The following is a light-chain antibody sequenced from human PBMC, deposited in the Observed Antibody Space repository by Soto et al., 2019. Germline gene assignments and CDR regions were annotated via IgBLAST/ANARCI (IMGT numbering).Light chain of an antibody. V-gene: IGLV2-14*01. Sequence: QPASVSGSPGQSITISCTGTSSDVGAYNYVSWYQQYPGKAPKLMIYGVTNRPSGVSNRFSGSKTGNTASLTISGLQAEDEADYYCFSHRGGDSHVFGTGTKVTVL. J-gene: IGLJ1*01. CDR2: GVT. CDR3: FSHRGGDSHV. CDR1: SSDVGAYNY.